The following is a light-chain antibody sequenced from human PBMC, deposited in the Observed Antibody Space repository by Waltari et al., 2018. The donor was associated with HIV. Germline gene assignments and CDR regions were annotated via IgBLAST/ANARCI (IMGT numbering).Light chain of an antibody. V-gene: IGKV1-39*01. Sequence: DIQMTQSPSSLSASVGDRATLTCRASQSMSTDLNWYQQKPGKAPKLLIYAASSLQSGIPSRFSGSGSGTDFTLTISSLQPEDFATYYCQQSYSSPWTFGQGTKVEIK. J-gene: IGKJ1*01. CDR1: QSMSTD. CDR2: AAS. CDR3: QQSYSSPWT.